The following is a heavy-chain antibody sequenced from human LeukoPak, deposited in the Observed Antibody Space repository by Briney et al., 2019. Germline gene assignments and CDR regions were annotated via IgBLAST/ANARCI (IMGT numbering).Heavy chain of an antibody. Sequence: GGSLRLSCAASGFTFDDYTMHWVRQAPGKGLEWVSLISWDGGSTYYADSVKGRFTISRDNSKNSLYLQMNRLRTEDTALYYCAKNGDSRGIDYWGQGTLVTVSS. CDR3: AKNGDSRGIDY. CDR1: GFTFDDYT. J-gene: IGHJ4*02. CDR2: ISWDGGST. V-gene: IGHV3-43*01. D-gene: IGHD4-17*01.